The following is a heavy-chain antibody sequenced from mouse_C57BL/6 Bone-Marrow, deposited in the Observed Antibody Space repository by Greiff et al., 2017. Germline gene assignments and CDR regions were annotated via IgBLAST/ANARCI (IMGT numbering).Heavy chain of an antibody. V-gene: IGHV5-9*01. CDR2: ISGGGGNT. CDR3: ARLQDRNYCDY. D-gene: IGHD3-2*01. J-gene: IGHJ2*01. Sequence: DVKLVESGGGLVKPGGSLKLSCAASGFTFSSYTMSWVRQTPEKRLEWVATISGGGGNTYYQDSVKGRFTISRDNAKNTLYLQMSSLRSEDTALYYCARLQDRNYCDYWGQGTTLTVSS. CDR1: GFTFSSYT.